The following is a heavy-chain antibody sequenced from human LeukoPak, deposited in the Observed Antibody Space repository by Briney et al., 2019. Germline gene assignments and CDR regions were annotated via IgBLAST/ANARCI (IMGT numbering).Heavy chain of an antibody. V-gene: IGHV1-69*13. CDR2: IIPIFGTA. D-gene: IGHD3-9*01. Sequence: SVKVSCKASGGTFSSYAISWVRQAPGQGLEWMGGIIPIFGTANYAQKFQGRVTITADESTSTAYMELSSLRSEDTAVYYCARSLRYFDWLSLDYWGQGTLVTVSS. J-gene: IGHJ4*02. CDR1: GGTFSSYA. CDR3: ARSLRYFDWLSLDY.